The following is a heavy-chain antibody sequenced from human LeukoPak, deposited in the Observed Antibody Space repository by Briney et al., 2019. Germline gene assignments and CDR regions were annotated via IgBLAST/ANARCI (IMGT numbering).Heavy chain of an antibody. CDR1: GGSFSGYS. CDR2: LNYSGST. Sequence: SETLSLTCAVYGGSFSGYSWTWIRQPPGKGLEWIGELNYSGSTNYNPSLKSRVTISVDTSKNQFSLKLGSVTAADTAVFYCARGRRSGYYRGNYFDYWGQGTLVTVSS. V-gene: IGHV4-34*01. CDR3: ARGRRSGYYRGNYFDY. J-gene: IGHJ4*02. D-gene: IGHD3-3*01.